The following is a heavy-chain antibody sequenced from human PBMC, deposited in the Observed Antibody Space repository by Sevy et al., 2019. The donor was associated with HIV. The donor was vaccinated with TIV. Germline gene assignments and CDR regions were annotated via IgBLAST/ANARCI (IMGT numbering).Heavy chain of an antibody. CDR1: GGTFSSYA. D-gene: IGHD3-10*01. CDR3: ARDRVYYYGSGVFDY. V-gene: IGHV1-69*13. CDR2: IIPIFGTA. J-gene: IGHJ4*02. Sequence: ASVKVSCKASGGTFSSYAISWVRQAPGQGLEWMGRIIPIFGTANYAQKFQGRVTITADESTSTAYMELSSLRSEDTAVYYCARDRVYYYGSGVFDYWGQGTLVIVSS.